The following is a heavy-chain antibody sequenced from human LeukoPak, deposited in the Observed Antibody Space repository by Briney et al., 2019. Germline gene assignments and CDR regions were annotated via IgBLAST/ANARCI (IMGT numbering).Heavy chain of an antibody. Sequence: GGSLRLSCAASGFTVSSNYMSWVRQAPGKGLEWVSVIYSGGSTYYADSVKGRFTISRDNSKNTLYLQMNSLRAEDTAVYYCARWRSSSWAFHYWGQGTLVTVSS. CDR1: GFTVSSNY. CDR2: IYSGGST. J-gene: IGHJ4*02. V-gene: IGHV3-53*01. CDR3: ARWRSSSWAFHY. D-gene: IGHD6-13*01.